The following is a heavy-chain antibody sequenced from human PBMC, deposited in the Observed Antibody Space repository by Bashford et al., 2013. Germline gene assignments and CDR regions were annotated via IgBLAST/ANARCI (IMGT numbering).Heavy chain of an antibody. CDR1: GGSVRSRGDY. Sequence: SETLSLTCTVSGGSVRSRGDYWSWIRQPPGKGLEWIGYIDHSGDTNYNPSLKSRVTISVDTSKNQFSLKLSSVTAADTAVYYCARDGKQQYCSGASCYSGNFFDSWGQGTPXPSPQ. CDR3: ARDGKQQYCSGASCYSGNFFDS. CDR2: IDHSGDT. D-gene: IGHD2-15*01. V-gene: IGHV4-61*08. J-gene: IGHJ4*02.